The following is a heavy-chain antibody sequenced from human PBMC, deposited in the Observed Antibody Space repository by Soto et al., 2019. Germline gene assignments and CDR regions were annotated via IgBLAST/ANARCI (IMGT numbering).Heavy chain of an antibody. Sequence: EVQLLESGGGLVQPGESLRLSCAASGFTFSSYAISWVRQAPGKGLGWVSAVSGSGGTTYYADSVKGRFTISRDNSKNTLYLQMNSLRAEDTAVYYCAKSDGGFDYWGQGTLVTVSS. V-gene: IGHV3-23*01. CDR1: GFTFSSYA. CDR3: AKSDGGFDY. D-gene: IGHD2-21*02. CDR2: VSGSGGTT. J-gene: IGHJ4*02.